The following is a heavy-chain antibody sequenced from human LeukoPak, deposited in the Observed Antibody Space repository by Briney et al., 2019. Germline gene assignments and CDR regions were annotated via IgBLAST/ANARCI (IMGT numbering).Heavy chain of an antibody. CDR2: IDYSGST. D-gene: IGHD6-19*01. Sequence: SETLSLTCTVSGGAISSYDWSWIRQPPGKRGESIGDIDYSGSTNYNPSIKTRVTLSVDTSKNQSSLKPSSVTAADPAVSYCARADSSGWYEVDYWGQGTLVTVSS. V-gene: IGHV4-59*01. CDR3: ARADSSGWYEVDY. J-gene: IGHJ4*02. CDR1: GGAISSYD.